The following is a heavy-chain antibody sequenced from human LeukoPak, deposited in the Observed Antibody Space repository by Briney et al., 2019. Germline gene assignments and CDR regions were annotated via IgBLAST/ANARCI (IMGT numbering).Heavy chain of an antibody. CDR2: TNPSDGST. J-gene: IGHJ6*03. CDR1: GYSFTNYF. V-gene: IGHV1-46*01. D-gene: IGHD3-22*01. CDR3: ARGGYDSSGYPYYYYMDV. Sequence: ASVKVSCKASGYSFTNYFMHWVRQAPGQGLEWMAKTNPSDGSTSYAQKFQRRVTMTRDMSTSTVYMELSSLRSEDTAVYYCARGGYDSSGYPYYYYMDVWGKGTTVTVSS.